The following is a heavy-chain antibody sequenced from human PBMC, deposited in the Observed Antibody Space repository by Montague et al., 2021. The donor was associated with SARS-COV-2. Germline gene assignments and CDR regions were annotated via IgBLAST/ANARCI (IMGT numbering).Heavy chain of an antibody. Sequence: SETLSLTCAVDGHSVGGKHRCRWEGHPPEQQLQWDVVSCHSGGNKYNPSLKSRVTISVDKSKNQFSLKLSSVTAADTAVYYCAREPYYYDSSGYPYYYYYGMDGWGQGTTVTVSS. V-gene: IGHV4-4*02. J-gene: IGHJ6*02. CDR3: AREPYYYDSSGYPYYYYYGMDG. CDR1: GHSVGGKHR. CDR2: SCHSGGN. D-gene: IGHD3-22*01.